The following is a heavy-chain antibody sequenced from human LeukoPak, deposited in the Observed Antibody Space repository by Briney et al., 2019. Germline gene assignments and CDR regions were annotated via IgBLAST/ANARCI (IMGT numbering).Heavy chain of an antibody. J-gene: IGHJ5*02. CDR3: ARGVLLYDFWSGYPPVLKRNWFDP. CDR2: INHSGST. D-gene: IGHD3-3*01. CDR1: GGSFSGYY. V-gene: IGHV4-34*01. Sequence: SETLSLTCAVYGGSFSGYYWSWIRQPPGKGLEWIGEINHSGSTNYNPSLKSRVTISVDTSKNQFSLKLSSVTAADTAVYYCARGVLLYDFWSGYPPVLKRNWFDPWGQGTLVTVSS.